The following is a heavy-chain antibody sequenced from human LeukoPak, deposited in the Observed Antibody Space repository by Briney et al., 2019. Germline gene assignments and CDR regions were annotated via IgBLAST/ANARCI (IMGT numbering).Heavy chain of an antibody. Sequence: GASVKVSCKASGGTFSSYAISWVRQAPGRGLEWMGGIIPIFGTANYAQKFQGRVTITADESTSTAYMELSSLRSEDTAVYYCAVGEQLLLGDAFDIWGQGTMVTVSS. J-gene: IGHJ3*02. CDR2: IIPIFGTA. D-gene: IGHD2-15*01. CDR3: AVGEQLLLGDAFDI. CDR1: GGTFSSYA. V-gene: IGHV1-69*13.